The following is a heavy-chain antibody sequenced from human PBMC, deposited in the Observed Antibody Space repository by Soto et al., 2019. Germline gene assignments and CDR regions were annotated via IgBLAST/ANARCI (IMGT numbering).Heavy chain of an antibody. CDR2: IKQDGSEK. V-gene: IGHV3-7*01. CDR3: ARGLGIVGATPFFDY. J-gene: IGHJ4*02. CDR1: GFTFSSYW. D-gene: IGHD1-26*01. Sequence: GGSLRLSCAASGFTFSSYWMSWVRQAPGKGLEWVANIKQDGSEKYYVDSVKGRFTISRDNVKNSLYLQMNSLRAEDTAVYYCARGLGIVGATPFFDYWGQGTLVTVSS.